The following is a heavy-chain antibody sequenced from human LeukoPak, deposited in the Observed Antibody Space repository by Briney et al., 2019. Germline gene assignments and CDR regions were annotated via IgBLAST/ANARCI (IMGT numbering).Heavy chain of an antibody. CDR1: GYTFTSYA. Sequence: ASVKVSCKASGYTFTSYAMHWVRQAPGQRLEWMGWINAGNGNTKYSQKFQGRDTITRDTSASTAYMELRSLRSDDTAVYYCARNPSIAARPVDLDYWGQGTLVTVSS. CDR3: ARNPSIAARPVDLDY. J-gene: IGHJ4*02. CDR2: INAGNGNT. D-gene: IGHD6-6*01. V-gene: IGHV1-3*01.